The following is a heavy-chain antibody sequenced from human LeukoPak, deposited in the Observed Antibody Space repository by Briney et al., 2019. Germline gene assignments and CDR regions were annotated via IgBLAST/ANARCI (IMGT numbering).Heavy chain of an antibody. CDR3: ARTHGRESNNWFDP. J-gene: IGHJ5*02. V-gene: IGHV4-59*08. Sequence: SETLSLTCTVSGGSISSYYWSWIRQPPGKGLEWIGYIYYSGGTNYNPSLKSRVTISVDTSKNQFSLKLSSVTAADTAVYYCARTHGRESNNWFDPWGQGTLVTVSS. CDR2: IYYSGGT. D-gene: IGHD3-10*01. CDR1: GGSISSYY.